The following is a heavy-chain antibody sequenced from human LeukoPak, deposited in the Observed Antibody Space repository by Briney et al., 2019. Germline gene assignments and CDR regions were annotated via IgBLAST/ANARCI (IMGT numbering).Heavy chain of an antibody. CDR3: ERGPPRGIAGAGTQAVMDV. CDR1: GYTFTSYY. D-gene: IGHD6-19*01. Sequence: ASVKVSCKASGYTFTSYYMHGVRQAPGQGLEWMGIINPSGGSTSYAQKFQGRVTMTRDTSTSTLYMELSSLRSEDTAVYYCERGPPRGIAGAGTQAVMDVWGQGTTVTVSS. V-gene: IGHV1-46*01. J-gene: IGHJ6*02. CDR2: INPSGGST.